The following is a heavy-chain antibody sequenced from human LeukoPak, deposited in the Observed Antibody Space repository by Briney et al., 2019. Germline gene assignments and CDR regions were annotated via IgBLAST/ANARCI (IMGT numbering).Heavy chain of an antibody. J-gene: IGHJ4*02. CDR2: IYNSGST. CDR1: GGSISSYS. V-gene: IGHV4-59*01. Sequence: SETLSLTCTVSGGSISSYSWSWIRQPPGKRPEWIGYIYNSGSTNYNPSLKSRVTVSVDTSKNQFSLKLSSVTAADTAVYYCARELGVATLHFDSWGQGILVTVSS. D-gene: IGHD2-21*02. CDR3: ARELGVATLHFDS.